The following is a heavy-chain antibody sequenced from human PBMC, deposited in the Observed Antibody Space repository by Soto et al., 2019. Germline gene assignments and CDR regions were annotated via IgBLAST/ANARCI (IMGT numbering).Heavy chain of an antibody. V-gene: IGHV3-30*18. D-gene: IGHD4-17*01. CDR1: GFTFSTYG. CDR2: ISYDGTNK. J-gene: IGHJ6*02. CDR3: AKDLQSYGDYDYYCYGMDV. Sequence: QVQLVESGGGEVQPGRSLTISCAASGFTFSTYGMHWVRQTPGKGLEWVAVISYDGTNKFYSDSVKGRFTISRDKFKNTLTLQTNSLRADDTAVYSCAKDLQSYGDYDYYCYGMDVWGLGTRVTVSS.